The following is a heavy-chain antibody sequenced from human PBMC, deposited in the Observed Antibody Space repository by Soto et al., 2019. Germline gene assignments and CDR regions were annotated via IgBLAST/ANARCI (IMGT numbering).Heavy chain of an antibody. CDR2: IKSKTDGGTT. CDR1: GFTFSNAW. Sequence: PGGSLRLSCAASGFTFSNAWMNWVRQAPGKGLEWVGRIKSKTDGGTTDYAAPVKGRFTISRDDSKNTLYLQMNSLKTEDTAVYYCTTPNSVVAAFFRPPYYYYGMDVWGQGTTVNVSS. CDR3: TTPNSVVAAFFRPPYYYYGMDV. J-gene: IGHJ6*02. D-gene: IGHD2-15*01. V-gene: IGHV3-15*07.